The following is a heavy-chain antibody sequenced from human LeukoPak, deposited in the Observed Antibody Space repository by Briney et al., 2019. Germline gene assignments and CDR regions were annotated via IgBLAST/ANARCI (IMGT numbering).Heavy chain of an antibody. J-gene: IGHJ4*02. CDR2: ISSSGSTI. Sequence: GGSLRLSCAASGFTFSSYEMNWVRQAPGKGLEWVSYISSSGSTIYYADSVKGRFTISRDNAKNSLYLQMNSLRAKDTAVYSCARMYSSGWYWGYYFDYWGQGTLVTVSS. D-gene: IGHD6-19*01. CDR1: GFTFSSYE. CDR3: ARMYSSGWYWGYYFDY. V-gene: IGHV3-48*03.